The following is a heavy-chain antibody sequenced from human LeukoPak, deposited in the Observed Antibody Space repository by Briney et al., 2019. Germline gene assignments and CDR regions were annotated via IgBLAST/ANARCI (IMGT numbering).Heavy chain of an antibody. CDR1: GFTFSSYS. CDR2: ISSSSSYI. CDR3: ARDGGVGATR. V-gene: IGHV3-21*01. Sequence: GGSLRLSCAASGFTFSSYSMNWVRPAPGEGLEWVSSISSSSSYIYYADSVKGRYTISRDNAKNSLYLQMNSLRAEDTAVYYCARDGGVGATRGGQGTLVTVSS. J-gene: IGHJ4*02. D-gene: IGHD1-26*01.